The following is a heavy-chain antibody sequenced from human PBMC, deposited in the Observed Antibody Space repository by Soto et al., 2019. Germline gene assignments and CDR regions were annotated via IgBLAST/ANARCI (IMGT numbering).Heavy chain of an antibody. CDR1: GGSISSYY. CDR2: IYYSGST. CDR3: AREISKTPYSSSSYYYYMDV. Sequence: PSETLSLTCTVSGGSISSYYWIWIRQPPGKGLEWIGYIYYSGSTNYNPSLKSRVTISVDTSKNQFSLKLSSVTAADTAVYYCAREISKTPYSSSSYYYYMDVWGKGTTVTVSS. V-gene: IGHV4-59*01. J-gene: IGHJ6*03. D-gene: IGHD6-6*01.